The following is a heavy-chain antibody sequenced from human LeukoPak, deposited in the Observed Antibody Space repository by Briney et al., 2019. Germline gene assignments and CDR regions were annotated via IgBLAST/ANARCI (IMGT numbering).Heavy chain of an antibody. CDR3: ARQGGLGNYATGSWFDP. CDR2: IWYEGTNK. Sequence: GRSLRLSCAGSGFTFSNYGMHWVRQAPGKGLEWAAVIWYEGTNKYYADSVKGRFTISRDNSKNTLYLQMDSLRAEDTAMYYCARQGGLGNYATGSWFDPWGQGTLVTVSS. CDR1: GFTFSNYG. J-gene: IGHJ5*02. D-gene: IGHD1-7*01. V-gene: IGHV3-33*01.